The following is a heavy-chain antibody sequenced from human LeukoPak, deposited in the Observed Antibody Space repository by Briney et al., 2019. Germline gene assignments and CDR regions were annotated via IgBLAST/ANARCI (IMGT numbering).Heavy chain of an antibody. Sequence: GGSLRLSCAASGFTFTNAWMNWVRQAPGKGLEWVGRIKSKTDGGTTDYAAPVKGRFTISRDDSKNTLYLQMNSLKTENTAVYYCTTTPTKYYDFWSAYNDYWGQGTLVTVSS. CDR3: TTTPTKYYDFWSAYNDY. J-gene: IGHJ4*02. V-gene: IGHV3-15*07. D-gene: IGHD3-3*01. CDR1: GFTFTNAW. CDR2: IKSKTDGGTT.